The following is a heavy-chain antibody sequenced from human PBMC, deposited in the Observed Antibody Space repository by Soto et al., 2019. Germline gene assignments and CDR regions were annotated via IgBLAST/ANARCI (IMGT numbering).Heavy chain of an antibody. V-gene: IGHV4-34*01. Sequence: SETLSLTCAVYGGSFSGYYWSWIRQPPGKGLEWIGEINHSGSTNYNPSLKSRVTISVDTSKNQFSLKLSSVTAADTAVYYCARLTKGSSKYYYYYYMDVWGKGTTVTVSS. D-gene: IGHD3-10*01. CDR3: ARLTKGSSKYYYYYYMDV. CDR1: GGSFSGYY. CDR2: INHSGST. J-gene: IGHJ6*03.